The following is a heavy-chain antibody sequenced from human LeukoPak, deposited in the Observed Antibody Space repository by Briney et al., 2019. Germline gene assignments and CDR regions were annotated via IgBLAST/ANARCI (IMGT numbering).Heavy chain of an antibody. CDR1: GGSISSYY. D-gene: IGHD3-10*01. CDR3: ARDLLPGENAFHI. CDR2: IYYSGST. V-gene: IGHV4-59*01. Sequence: SETLSLTCTVSGGSISSYYWSWIRQPPGKGLEWIGYIYYSGSTNYNPSLKSRVTISVDTSKNQFSLKLSSVTAADTAVYYCARDLLPGENAFHIWGQGTMVTVSS. J-gene: IGHJ3*02.